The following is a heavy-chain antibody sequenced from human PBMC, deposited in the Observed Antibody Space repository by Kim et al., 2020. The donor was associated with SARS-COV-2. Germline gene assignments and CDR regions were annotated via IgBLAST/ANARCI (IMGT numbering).Heavy chain of an antibody. CDR3: ARDRSAVYYCYFEF. D-gene: IGHD1-26*01. V-gene: IGHV3-30*04. J-gene: IGHJ4*02. Sequence: GGSLRLSCAASGFTLSSYAMHWVRQAPGKGLEWVAVISYAGSNKYYADSVKGRFTISRDNSKNTLYLQMNSLRAEDTAVYYCARDRSAVYYCYFEFWGQG. CDR2: ISYAGSNK. CDR1: GFTLSSYA.